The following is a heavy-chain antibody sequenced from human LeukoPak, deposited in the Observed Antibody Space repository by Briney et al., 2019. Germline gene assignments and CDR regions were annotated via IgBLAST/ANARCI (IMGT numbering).Heavy chain of an antibody. V-gene: IGHV4-34*01. CDR3: ARGGARVVVTMVRGVSKVFDY. J-gene: IGHJ4*02. CDR2: INHSGST. Sequence: SETLSLTCAVYGGSFSGYYWSWIRQPPGKGLEWIGEINHSGSTNYNPSLKSRVTISVDTSKNQFSLKLSSVTAADTAVYYCARGGARVVVTMVRGVSKVFDYWGQGTLVTVSS. CDR1: GGSFSGYY. D-gene: IGHD3-10*01.